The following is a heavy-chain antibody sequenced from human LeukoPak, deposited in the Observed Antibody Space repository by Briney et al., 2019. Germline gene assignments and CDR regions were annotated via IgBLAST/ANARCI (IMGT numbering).Heavy chain of an antibody. Sequence: GGSLRLSCAASGFTFGSYTLNWVRQPPGGGLEWVSSISGNSDDIHYADSVKGRFTISRENAKNSLYLQMSSLRAEDTAEYYCTSGYWGQGTLVIVSS. J-gene: IGHJ4*02. CDR2: ISGNSDDI. CDR1: GFTFGSYT. V-gene: IGHV3-21*01. CDR3: TSGY.